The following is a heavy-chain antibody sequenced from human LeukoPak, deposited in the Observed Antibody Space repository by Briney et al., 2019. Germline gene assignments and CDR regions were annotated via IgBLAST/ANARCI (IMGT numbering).Heavy chain of an antibody. CDR2: ISSSGTTI. Sequence: GGSLRLSCAASGFTFSDYYMSWIRQAPGKGLEWVSYISSSGTTIYYADSVKGRFTISRDNAKDSLYLQMNSLRAEDTAVYYCASSGFYDLKFDPWGQGTLVTVSS. V-gene: IGHV3-11*01. CDR1: GFTFSDYY. CDR3: ASSGFYDLKFDP. D-gene: IGHD3-3*01. J-gene: IGHJ5*02.